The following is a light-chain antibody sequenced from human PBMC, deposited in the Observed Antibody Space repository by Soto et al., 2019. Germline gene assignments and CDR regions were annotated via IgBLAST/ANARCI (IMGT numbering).Light chain of an antibody. CDR1: SSDFGSYKF. Sequence: QSALTQPASVSGSPGQSVTISCTGTSSDFGSYKFVSWYQHHPGKVPKVIIYETSKRPSGVSDRFSGSKSGNTASLTISGLQAEDEADYYCFSFTSPNTHVFGSGTKVTVL. CDR2: ETS. J-gene: IGLJ1*01. V-gene: IGLV2-23*01. CDR3: FSFTSPNTHV.